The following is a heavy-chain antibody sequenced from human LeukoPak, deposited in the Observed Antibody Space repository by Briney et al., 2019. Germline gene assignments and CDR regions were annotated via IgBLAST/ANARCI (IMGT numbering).Heavy chain of an antibody. CDR3: ARSIPNGTTWYGRSDY. Sequence: GGSLRLSCAASGFPFSSYSMTWVRQAPGKGLEWVANIKPDGTTKFYVDSVKGRFTISRDNALNSLYLQMNSLRAEDTAIYYCARSIPNGTTWYGRSDYGGQGPRVTVSS. CDR1: GFPFSSYS. V-gene: IGHV3-7*03. CDR2: IKPDGTTK. J-gene: IGHJ4*02. D-gene: IGHD6-13*01.